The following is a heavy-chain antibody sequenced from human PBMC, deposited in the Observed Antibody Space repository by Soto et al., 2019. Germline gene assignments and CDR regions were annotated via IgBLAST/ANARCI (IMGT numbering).Heavy chain of an antibody. J-gene: IGHJ6*03. V-gene: IGHV4-34*01. D-gene: IGHD2-2*01. CDR3: ARGFRSGCSSTSCYWNYYYYYMDV. CDR1: GGSFSGYY. CDR2: INHSGST. Sequence: SETLSLTCAVYGGSFSGYYWSWIRQPPGKGLEWIGEINHSGSTNYNPSLKSRVTISVDTSKNQFSLKLGSVTAADTAVYYCARGFRSGCSSTSCYWNYYYYYMDVWGKGTTVTVSS.